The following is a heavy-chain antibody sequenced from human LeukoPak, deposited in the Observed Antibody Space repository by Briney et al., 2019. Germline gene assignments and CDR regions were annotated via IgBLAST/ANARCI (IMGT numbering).Heavy chain of an antibody. CDR3: ATRVYCGGDCYSSHGMDV. CDR1: GFTFNSYN. V-gene: IGHV3-48*04. CDR2: TSSSSSII. D-gene: IGHD2-21*02. Sequence: GGSLRLSCVASGFTFNSYNMNWVRQAPGKGLEWVSYTSSSSSIIYYADSVKGRFTISRDNAKNSLYLQMNSLRPEDTALYYCATRVYCGGDCYSSHGMDVWGPGTTVTVSS. J-gene: IGHJ6*02.